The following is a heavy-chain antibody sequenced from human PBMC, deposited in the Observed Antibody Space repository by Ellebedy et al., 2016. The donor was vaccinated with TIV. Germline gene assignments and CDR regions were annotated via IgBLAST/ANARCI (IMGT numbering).Heavy chain of an antibody. CDR3: SRGTLRANWFDP. CDR1: GYIFTSYG. CDR2: ISAYNGNT. D-gene: IGHD4-17*01. V-gene: IGHV1-18*01. Sequence: ASVKVSCXASGYIFTSYGINWVRQAPGQGLEWMGWISAYNGNTDYAQMLQGRVTMTTDTSTSTAYMELRSLKSDDTAVYYCSRGTLRANWFDPWGQGTLVTVSS. J-gene: IGHJ5*02.